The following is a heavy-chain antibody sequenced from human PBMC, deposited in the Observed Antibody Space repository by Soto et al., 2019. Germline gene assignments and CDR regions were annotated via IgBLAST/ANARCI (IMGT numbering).Heavy chain of an antibody. Sequence: GGSLRLSCAASGFNFDDYTMHWVRQAPGKGLEWVSLISWDGGSTYYADSVKGRFTISRDNSKNSLYLQMNSLRTEDTALYYCAKDYRPLWFGELLDYWGQGTLVTVSS. CDR3: AKDYRPLWFGELLDY. V-gene: IGHV3-43*01. D-gene: IGHD3-10*01. J-gene: IGHJ4*02. CDR2: ISWDGGST. CDR1: GFNFDDYT.